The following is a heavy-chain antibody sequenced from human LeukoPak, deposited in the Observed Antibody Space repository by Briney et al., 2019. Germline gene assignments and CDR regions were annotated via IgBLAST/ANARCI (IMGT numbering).Heavy chain of an antibody. Sequence: TGGSLRLSCAASGFTLSSYAMHWVRQAPGKGLEWVAVISYDGSNKYYADSVKGRFTISRDNSKNTLYLQMNSLRAEDTAVYYCARDGYCSGGSCAENWFDPWGQGTLVTVSS. CDR2: ISYDGSNK. CDR3: ARDGYCSGGSCAENWFDP. D-gene: IGHD2-15*01. J-gene: IGHJ5*02. V-gene: IGHV3-30-3*01. CDR1: GFTLSSYA.